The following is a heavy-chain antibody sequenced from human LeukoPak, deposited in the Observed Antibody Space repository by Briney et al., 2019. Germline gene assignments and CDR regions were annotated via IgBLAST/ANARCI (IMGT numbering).Heavy chain of an antibody. D-gene: IGHD2-15*01. CDR2: IYSGGST. CDR1: GFTVSSNY. J-gene: IGHJ4*02. V-gene: IGHV3-66*02. CDR3: AREYRMGYCSGGSCYPGDY. Sequence: PGGSLRLSCAASGFTVSSNYMSWVRQAPGKGLEWVSVIYSGGSTYYADSVKGRFTISRDNSKNTLYLQMNSLRAEDTAVYYCAREYRMGYCSGGSCYPGDYWGQGTLVTVSS.